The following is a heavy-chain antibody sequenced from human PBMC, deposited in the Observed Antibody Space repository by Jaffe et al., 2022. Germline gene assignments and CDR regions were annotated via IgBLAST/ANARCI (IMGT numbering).Heavy chain of an antibody. CDR3: TSHYHTTGYFSFAL. V-gene: IGHV1-2*02. J-gene: IGHJ3*01. CDR1: GYTFTDFY. Sequence: QVQLVQSGAEVKNPGASVKVSCKASGYTFTDFYMHWVRQAPGQGLEWMGWINPNNGDTSYAQNFQGRVTVTRDTSISTAYVELSRLRSDDTAMYYCTSHYHTTGYFSFALWGQGTVVTVSS. CDR2: INPNNGDT. D-gene: IGHD3-9*01.